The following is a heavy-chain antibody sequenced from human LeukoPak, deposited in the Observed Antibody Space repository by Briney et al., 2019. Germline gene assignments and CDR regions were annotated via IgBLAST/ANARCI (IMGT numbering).Heavy chain of an antibody. CDR3: ARDRLLLTGYYSLDY. CDR1: GGSISSYY. V-gene: IGHV4-59*01. CDR2: IYYSGST. J-gene: IGHJ4*02. D-gene: IGHD3-9*01. Sequence: SETLSLTCTDSGGSISSYYWSWIRQPPGKGLEWIGYIYYSGSTNYNPSLKSRVTISVDTSKNQFSLKLSSVTAADTAVYYCARDRLLLTGYYSLDYWGQGTLVTVSS.